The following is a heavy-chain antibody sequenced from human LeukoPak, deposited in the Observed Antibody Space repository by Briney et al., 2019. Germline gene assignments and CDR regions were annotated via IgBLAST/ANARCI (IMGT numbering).Heavy chain of an antibody. V-gene: IGHV3-20*04. CDR3: ARNYYGSFGLDY. CDR2: INWNGGST. D-gene: IGHD3-10*01. Sequence: RPGGSLRLSCAASGFTFDDYGMSWVRQAPGKGLEWVSAINWNGGSTGYADSVKGRFTISRDNAKNSLYLQMNSLRAEDTAFYYCARNYYGSFGLDYWGQGTLVTVSS. CDR1: GFTFDDYG. J-gene: IGHJ4*02.